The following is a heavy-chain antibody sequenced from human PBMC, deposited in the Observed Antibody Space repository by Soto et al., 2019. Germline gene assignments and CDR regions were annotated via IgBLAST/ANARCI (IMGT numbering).Heavy chain of an antibody. CDR1: GFMFSRYA. V-gene: IGHV3-30-3*01. J-gene: IGHJ1*01. Sequence: QVQLVESGGRVVQPGGSLRLSCAASGFMFSRYAIHWVRQAPGKGLEWVAVISKDGSVKYYADSVRGRFSISRDKSKNTVYLEMNGMRDDDTAVFYCARSRSGAVPDSFGYWGLGTLVTVSS. CDR3: ARSRSGAVPDSFGY. D-gene: IGHD3-3*01. CDR2: ISKDGSVK.